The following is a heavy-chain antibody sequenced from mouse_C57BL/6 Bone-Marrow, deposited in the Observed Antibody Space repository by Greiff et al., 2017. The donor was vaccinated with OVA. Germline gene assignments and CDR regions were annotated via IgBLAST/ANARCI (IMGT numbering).Heavy chain of an antibody. CDR1: GFTFSDYY. CDR3: ARDLGWLGSYFDY. V-gene: IGHV5-16*01. CDR2: INYDGSST. D-gene: IGHD2-2*01. Sequence: EVKLVESEGGLVQPGSSMKLSCTASGFTFSDYYMAWVRQVPEKGLEWVANINYDGSSTYYLDSLKSRFIISRDNAKNILYLQMSSLKSEDTATYYCARDLGWLGSYFDYWGQGTTLTVSS. J-gene: IGHJ2*01.